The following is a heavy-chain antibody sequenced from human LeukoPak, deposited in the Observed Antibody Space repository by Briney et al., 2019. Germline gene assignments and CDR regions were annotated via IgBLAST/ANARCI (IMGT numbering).Heavy chain of an antibody. CDR2: ISGSGGTT. D-gene: IGHD4-17*01. CDR3: ARESYGDYQGYFDY. V-gene: IGHV3-23*01. CDR1: GFTFSSYA. J-gene: IGHJ4*02. Sequence: GGSLRLSCAAPGFTFSSYAMSWVRQAPGKGLEWVSTISGSGGTTYYAEFVKGRFTISRDNAKNSVYLQMDSLRAEDTAVYYCARESYGDYQGYFDYWGQGTLVTVSS.